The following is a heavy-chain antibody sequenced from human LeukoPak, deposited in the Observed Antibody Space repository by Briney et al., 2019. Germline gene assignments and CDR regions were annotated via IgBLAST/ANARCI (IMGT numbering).Heavy chain of an antibody. CDR1: GFTFSSYA. D-gene: IGHD3-9*01. CDR3: ARDPHDILTGYLDY. CDR2: ISGSGGTT. V-gene: IGHV3-23*01. J-gene: IGHJ4*02. Sequence: GGSLRLSCAASGFTFSSYAMSWVRQAPGKGLEWVSSISGSGGTTYYADSVKGRFTISRDNSRNTLFLQMNSLRAEDTAVYYCARDPHDILTGYLDYWGQGTLVTVSS.